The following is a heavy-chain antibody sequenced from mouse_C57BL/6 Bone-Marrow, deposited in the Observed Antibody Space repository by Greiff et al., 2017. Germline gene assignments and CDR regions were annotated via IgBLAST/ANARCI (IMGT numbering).Heavy chain of an antibody. D-gene: IGHD2-3*01. V-gene: IGHV1-54*01. Sequence: QVQLQQSGAELVRPGTSVKVSCKASGYAFTNYLIEWVKQRPGQGLEWIGVINPGSGGTNYNEKFKGKATLTVDTSSSTAYMQLSSLTSEYSAVYYCAKGDYDGNYFDYWGQGTTLTVSS. CDR3: AKGDYDGNYFDY. J-gene: IGHJ2*01. CDR1: GYAFTNYL. CDR2: INPGSGGT.